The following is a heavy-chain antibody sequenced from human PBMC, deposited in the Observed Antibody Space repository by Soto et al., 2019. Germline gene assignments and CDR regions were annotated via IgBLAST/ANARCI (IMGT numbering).Heavy chain of an antibody. CDR2: ISHDGGT. V-gene: IGHV4-34*02. J-gene: IGHJ6*02. D-gene: IGHD2-8*02. CDR3: ARVQRVWYWYLTPYHRDMDV. Sequence: QVQLQQWGAGLLRPSETLSLTCAFYGGSFDDFYWSWVRQSPGKGLEWVGEISHDGGTNYSPSLASRVSISVDSTKNQFSLHLRSVTAADTVLYYCARVQRVWYWYLTPYHRDMDVWGQGTTVTVSS. CDR1: GGSFDDFY.